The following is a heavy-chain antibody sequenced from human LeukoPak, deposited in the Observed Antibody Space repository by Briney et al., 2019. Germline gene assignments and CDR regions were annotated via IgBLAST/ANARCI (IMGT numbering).Heavy chain of an antibody. V-gene: IGHV4-59*01. CDR3: ARQGAVAGIFDY. CDR2: IYYSGST. J-gene: IGHJ4*02. Sequence: SETLSPTCTVSGGSISSYYWSWIRQPPGKGLEWIGYIYYSGSTNYNPSLKSRVTISVDTSKNQFSLKLSSVTAADTAVYYCARQGAVAGIFDYWGQGTLVTVSS. D-gene: IGHD6-19*01. CDR1: GGSISSYY.